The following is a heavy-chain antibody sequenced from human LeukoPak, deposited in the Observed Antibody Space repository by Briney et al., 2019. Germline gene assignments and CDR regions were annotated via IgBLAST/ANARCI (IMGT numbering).Heavy chain of an antibody. D-gene: IGHD2-2*01. CDR3: VRWGDCSTTNCYDY. CDR1: GFTFSSYA. Sequence: PGGSLRLSCAASGFTFSSYAMHWVRQAPGKGLEYVSAISDNGGSTYYANSVKGRFTISRDNSKNTLYLQMGSLRAEDMAVYYCVRWGDCSTTNCYDYWGQGTLVTVSS. V-gene: IGHV3-64*01. J-gene: IGHJ4*02. CDR2: ISDNGGST.